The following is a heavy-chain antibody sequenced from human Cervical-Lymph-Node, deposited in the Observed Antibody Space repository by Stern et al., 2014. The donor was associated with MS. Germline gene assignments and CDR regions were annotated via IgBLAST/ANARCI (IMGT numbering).Heavy chain of an antibody. CDR1: GFTFSSFG. Sequence: QMQLVQSGGGVVQPGRSLRLSCAASGFTFSSFGIHWVRQAPGKGLEWLAIIWYDGSNRYYADSVKGRFTLSRDNSKNTLYLQMNSLRAEDTAVYYCAREGGNTAEYFQHWGQGTLVTVSS. D-gene: IGHD4-23*01. J-gene: IGHJ1*01. CDR2: IWYDGSNR. V-gene: IGHV3-33*01. CDR3: AREGGNTAEYFQH.